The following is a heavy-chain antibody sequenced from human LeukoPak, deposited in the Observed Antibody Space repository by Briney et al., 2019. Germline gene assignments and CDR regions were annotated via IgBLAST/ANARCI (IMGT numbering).Heavy chain of an antibody. V-gene: IGHV1-2*02. CDR1: GYTFTGYY. CDR2: SNPSSGGT. Sequence: ASVKVSCKASGYTFTGYYIHWVRQAPGQGLEWMGWSNPSSGGTTYAQNFQGRVTMTRDTSISTAYMELTRLRSDDTALYYCARGSAEKDYDSSGFDYWGQGTLVTVSS. J-gene: IGHJ4*02. CDR3: ARGSAEKDYDSSGFDY. D-gene: IGHD3-22*01.